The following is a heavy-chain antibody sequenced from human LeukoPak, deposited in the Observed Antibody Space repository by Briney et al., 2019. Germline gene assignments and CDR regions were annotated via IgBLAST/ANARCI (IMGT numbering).Heavy chain of an antibody. J-gene: IGHJ6*02. V-gene: IGHV1-8*01. CDR3: ARGLEGFLASGDYYYCGMDV. Sequence: GASVKVSCKASGYTFTSYDINWVRQATGQGLEWMGWMNPNSGNTGYAQKFQGRVTMTRNTSISTAYMELGSLRSEDTAVYYCARGLEGFLASGDYYYCGMDVWGQGTTVTVSS. CDR2: MNPNSGNT. CDR1: GYTFTSYD. D-gene: IGHD3-3*01.